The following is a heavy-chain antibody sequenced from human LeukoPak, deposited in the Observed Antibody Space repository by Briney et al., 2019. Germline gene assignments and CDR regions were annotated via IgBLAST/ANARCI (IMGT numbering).Heavy chain of an antibody. CDR2: LISMFGTA. J-gene: IGHJ1*01. D-gene: IGHD4-17*01. Sequence: GVSVKVLCKVSGGTFRIYGLSWLRLASGQGLVWMGGLISMFGTAEYAEKLQERVIITADTSPSTASMELGGLRSEDTDIYYCARDLVSGTTRGPFQHWGQGTLVTVSS. CDR1: GGTFRIYG. CDR3: ARDLVSGTTRGPFQH. V-gene: IGHV1-69*06.